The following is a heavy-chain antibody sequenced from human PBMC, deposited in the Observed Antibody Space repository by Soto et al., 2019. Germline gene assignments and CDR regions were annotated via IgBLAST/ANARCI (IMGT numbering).Heavy chain of an antibody. Sequence: RGGSLKISCTGAGYNFTNYCIGWGLQIPWTGLESMGIIYPGDSDTRYSPSFQGQVTISADKSISTAYLQWSSLKASDTAMYYCAGGGFWGGVTRTRIYSRTVHWGHGTTVTVAS. D-gene: IGHD3-16*01. CDR3: AGGGFWGGVTRTRIYSRTVH. J-gene: IGHJ6*01. CDR2: IYPGDSDT. V-gene: IGHV5-51*01. CDR1: GYNFTNYC.